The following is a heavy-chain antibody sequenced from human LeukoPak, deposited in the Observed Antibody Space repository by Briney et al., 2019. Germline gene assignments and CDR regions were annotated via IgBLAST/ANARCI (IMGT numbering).Heavy chain of an antibody. CDR2: INPNSGGT. Sequence: GASVKVSCKASGYAFTGYYMHWVRQAAGQGLEWMGWINPNSGGTNYAQKFQGRVTMTRDTSISTAYMELSRLRSDDTAVYYCASFEGEWLSTWFDPWGQGTLVTVSS. J-gene: IGHJ5*02. CDR1: GYAFTGYY. D-gene: IGHD3-3*01. CDR3: ASFEGEWLSTWFDP. V-gene: IGHV1-2*02.